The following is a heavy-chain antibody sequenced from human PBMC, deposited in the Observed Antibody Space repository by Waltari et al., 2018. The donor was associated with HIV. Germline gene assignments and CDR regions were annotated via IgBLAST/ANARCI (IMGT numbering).Heavy chain of an antibody. J-gene: IGHJ6*02. V-gene: IGHV1-2*02. CDR3: ARGGPRNYYYYGWEV. CDR1: GYTLTAYS. CDR2: NNPDSGGT. D-gene: IGHD3-10*01. Sequence: QVQLVQSGAEVKKPGASVKVSCKASGYTLTAYSPHWVRQAPGQGLDYGGWNNPDSGGTNAAQKFYGRVTMTRDTSVKIAYMELRGLTSDDTAVYYCARGGPRNYYYYGWEVWGQGTTVTVSS.